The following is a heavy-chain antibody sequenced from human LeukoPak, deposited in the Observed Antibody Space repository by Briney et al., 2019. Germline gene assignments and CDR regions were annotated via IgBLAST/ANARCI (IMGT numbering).Heavy chain of an antibody. CDR3: ARKTDSGGKGDY. J-gene: IGHJ4*02. CDR2: IYSGGHP. CDR1: GFPVSSHY. D-gene: IGHD2-15*01. Sequence: PGGSLRLSCAASGFPVSSHYMSWVRQPPGKGLECVSDIYSGGHPYYADPVKARFTLSRDNSKNTLYLQMNSLRAEDTALYYCARKTDSGGKGDYWGPGTLVTVSS. V-gene: IGHV3-66*01.